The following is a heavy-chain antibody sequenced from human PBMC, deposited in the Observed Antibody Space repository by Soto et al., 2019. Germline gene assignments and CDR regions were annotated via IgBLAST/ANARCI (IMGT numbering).Heavy chain of an antibody. Sequence: QVQLVQSGAEVKKPGASVKVSCKASGYTFTSYDINWVRQATGQGLEWMGWMNPTSGNTGYAQKFQGRVTMTRNTSISTAYMELSSLRSEDTAVYYCARVGYYYDSSGYYLSFDYWGQGTLVPVSS. J-gene: IGHJ4*02. V-gene: IGHV1-8*01. CDR2: MNPTSGNT. D-gene: IGHD3-22*01. CDR3: ARVGYYYDSSGYYLSFDY. CDR1: GYTFTSYD.